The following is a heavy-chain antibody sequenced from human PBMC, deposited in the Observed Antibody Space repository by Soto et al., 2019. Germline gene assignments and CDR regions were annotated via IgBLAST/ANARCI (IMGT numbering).Heavy chain of an antibody. J-gene: IGHJ4*02. D-gene: IGHD1-1*01. CDR2: INESGST. V-gene: IGHV4-34*01. Sequence: QVQLQQWGAGLVKPSETLSLSCAVYGQSFSGHSWAWIRQPPGKGLEWIGEINESGSTYYNPSLKSRVTNSTDTSNNQFSLKLSSVSAADTAAYFCARGAGIVALPGELEDVNYDYWGQGTLVNVSS. CDR3: ARGAGIVALPGELEDVNYDY. CDR1: GQSFSGHS.